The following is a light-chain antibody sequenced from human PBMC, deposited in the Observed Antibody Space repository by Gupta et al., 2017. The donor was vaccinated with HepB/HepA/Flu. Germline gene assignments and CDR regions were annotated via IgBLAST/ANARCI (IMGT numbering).Light chain of an antibody. J-gene: IGKJ2*01. Sequence: EIVLTQSPGTLSLSPGERATLSCRASQSVSSSYLAWYQQKPGQAPRLLIYGASSRATGIPDRFSGSGSGTXFTLTIXRLEPEDFAVYYCQQDASSPHTFGXGTKMEIK. V-gene: IGKV3-20*01. CDR1: QSVSSSY. CDR3: QQDASSPHT. CDR2: GAS.